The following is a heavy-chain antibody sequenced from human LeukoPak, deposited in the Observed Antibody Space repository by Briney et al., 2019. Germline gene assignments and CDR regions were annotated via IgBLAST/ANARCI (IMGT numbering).Heavy chain of an antibody. Sequence: GSLRLSCSVSGFTFSSYAMSWVRQAPGKGLEWVSVISGSGGRTYYADSVKGRFTISRDNSKNTLYLQMNSLRAEDTTVYYCAKVEPGLWGQGTLVTVSS. CDR1: GFTFSSYA. V-gene: IGHV3-23*01. CDR2: ISGSGGRT. CDR3: AKVEPGL. J-gene: IGHJ4*02.